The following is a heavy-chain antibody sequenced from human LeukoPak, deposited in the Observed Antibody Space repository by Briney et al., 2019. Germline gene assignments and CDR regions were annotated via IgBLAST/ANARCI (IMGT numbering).Heavy chain of an antibody. V-gene: IGHV3-74*01. J-gene: IGHJ4*02. CDR1: GFTFSSNW. D-gene: IGHD1-26*01. CDR2: INNDGNSY. Sequence: GGSLRLSCAASGFTFSSNWMHWVRHAPGKGLLWVSLINNDGNSYSYADSVKGRFTISRDNAKNTLYLQMNGLRAEDAAVYYCARGELSYLRLLDCWGWGTLVTVSS. CDR3: ARGELSYLRLLDC.